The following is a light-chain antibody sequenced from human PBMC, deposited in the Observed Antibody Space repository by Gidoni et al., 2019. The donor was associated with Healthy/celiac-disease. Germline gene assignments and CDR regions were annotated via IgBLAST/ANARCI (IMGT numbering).Light chain of an antibody. Sequence: EIVLTQSPATLSLSPGERATLSCRASQSVSSYLAWYQQKPGQAPRLLIYVASHRATGIPARFSGSGSGTDFTLTISSLEPEDFAVYYCQQRSNWPPTFGQGTKVEIK. CDR3: QQRSNWPPT. CDR1: QSVSSY. V-gene: IGKV3-11*01. CDR2: VAS. J-gene: IGKJ1*01.